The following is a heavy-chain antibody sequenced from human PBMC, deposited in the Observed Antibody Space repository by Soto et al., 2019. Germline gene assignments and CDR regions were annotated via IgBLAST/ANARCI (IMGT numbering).Heavy chain of an antibody. J-gene: IGHJ6*03. CDR3: GSSGEGYYYYYMDV. CDR2: ISGSGGST. D-gene: IGHD3-10*01. CDR1: GFTFSSYA. V-gene: IGHV3-23*01. Sequence: GGSLRLSCAASGFTFSSYAMSWVRQAPGKGLEWVSAISGSGGSTYYADSVKGRFTISRDNSKNTLYLQMNSLRAEDTAVYYCGSSGEGYYYYYMDVWGKGTTVTVSS.